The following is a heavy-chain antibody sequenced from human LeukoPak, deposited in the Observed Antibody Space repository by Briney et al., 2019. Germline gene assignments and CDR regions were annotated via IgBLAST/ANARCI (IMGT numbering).Heavy chain of an antibody. J-gene: IGHJ4*02. CDR2: IQQDGSEK. CDR1: GFTFSDYW. D-gene: IGHD5-18*01. Sequence: GESLRLSCAASGFTFSDYWMSWVRQAPGKGLEWVANIQQDGSEKYYVDSVKGRFTISRDNAKKSLFLQVSSVRGEDTAVYYCARDRGFSYGIDFWGQGTLVTVSS. V-gene: IGHV3-7*04. CDR3: ARDRGFSYGIDF.